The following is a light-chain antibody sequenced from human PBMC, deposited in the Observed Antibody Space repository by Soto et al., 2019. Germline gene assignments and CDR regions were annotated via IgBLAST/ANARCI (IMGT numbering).Light chain of an antibody. J-gene: IGKJ2*01. CDR1: QSVGRS. CDR2: DAS. Sequence: IVLTQSPATLSLSPGERATLSCRASQSVGRSLAWYQQKPGQAPRLLIYDASNRATGIPARFSGSGSGTEFTLTISSLQSEDFAVYYCQQYHNWYAFGQGTKLEIK. CDR3: QQYHNWYA. V-gene: IGKV3-15*01.